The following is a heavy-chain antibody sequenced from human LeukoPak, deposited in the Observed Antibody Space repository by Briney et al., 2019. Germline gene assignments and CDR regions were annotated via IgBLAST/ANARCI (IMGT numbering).Heavy chain of an antibody. J-gene: IGHJ4*02. V-gene: IGHV4-59*08. Sequence: SETLSLTCTLSGGSISSYYWSWIRQPPRKGREWIGYIFYRGSTKYNPSLKSRVPISLKTSKNQISLKLSSVTAADTAVYYCASGKTLLFDYWGQGTLVTVSS. D-gene: IGHD1-26*01. CDR2: IFYRGST. CDR3: ASGKTLLFDY. CDR1: GGSISSYY.